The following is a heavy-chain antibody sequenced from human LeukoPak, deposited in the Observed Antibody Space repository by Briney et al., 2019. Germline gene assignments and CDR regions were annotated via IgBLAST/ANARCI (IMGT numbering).Heavy chain of an antibody. CDR3: ARDRKSQQLGAFDI. CDR2: ISGHNGNT. CDR1: GYTFTNYA. J-gene: IGHJ3*02. Sequence: GASVKVSCKASGYTFTNYAISWVRQAPGQGLEWMGWISGHNGNTNYAQNLQGRVTMTTDTSASTAYMELSSLRSEDTAVYYCARDRKSQQLGAFDIWGQGTMVTVSS. V-gene: IGHV1-18*01. D-gene: IGHD6-13*01.